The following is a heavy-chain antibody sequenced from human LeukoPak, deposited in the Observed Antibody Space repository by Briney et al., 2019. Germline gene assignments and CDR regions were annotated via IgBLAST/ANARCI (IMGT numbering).Heavy chain of an antibody. J-gene: IGHJ4*02. Sequence: PGGSLRLSCAASGFTFSSYWMSWVRQAPGKGLEWVANIKQDGSEKYYVDSVKGRFTISRDNAKNSLYLQMNSLRAEDTAVYYCARDGAIHGYSYGQGEADYWGQGTLVTVSS. CDR2: IKQDGSEK. CDR1: GFTFSSYW. CDR3: ARDGAIHGYSYGQGEADY. V-gene: IGHV3-7*01. D-gene: IGHD5-18*01.